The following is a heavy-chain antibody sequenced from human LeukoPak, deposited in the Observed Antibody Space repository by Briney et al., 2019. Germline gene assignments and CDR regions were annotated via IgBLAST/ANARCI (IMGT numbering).Heavy chain of an antibody. CDR3: ARAPVVVGKYYFDY. J-gene: IGHJ4*02. D-gene: IGHD3-22*01. Sequence: GASVKVSCKASGYTFTSYYMHWVRQAPGQGLEWMGWISAYNGNTNYAQKLQGRVTMTTDTSTSTAYMELRSLRSDDTAVYYCARAPVVVGKYYFDYWGQGTLVTVSS. V-gene: IGHV1-18*04. CDR2: ISAYNGNT. CDR1: GYTFTSYY.